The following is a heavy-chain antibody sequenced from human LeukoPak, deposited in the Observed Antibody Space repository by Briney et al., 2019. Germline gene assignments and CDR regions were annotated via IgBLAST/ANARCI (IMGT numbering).Heavy chain of an antibody. Sequence: PSETLSLTCTVSGGSISSYYWSWIRQPPGKGLEWIGYIYYSGSTNYNPSIKSRVTISVDTSKNQFSLKLSSVTAADTAVYYCAREGDSSGYYHDAFDIWGQGTMVTVSS. J-gene: IGHJ3*02. CDR3: AREGDSSGYYHDAFDI. V-gene: IGHV4-59*01. D-gene: IGHD3-22*01. CDR2: IYYSGST. CDR1: GGSISSYY.